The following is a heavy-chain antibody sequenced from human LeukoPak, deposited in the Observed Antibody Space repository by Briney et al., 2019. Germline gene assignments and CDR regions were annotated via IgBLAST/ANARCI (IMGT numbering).Heavy chain of an antibody. CDR1: GFTFSSHS. CDR2: ISSSSSYI. CDR3: ARDPSGAVANY. D-gene: IGHD2-15*01. V-gene: IGHV3-21*01. Sequence: GGSLRLSCAASGFTFSSHSMNWVRQAPGKGLEWVSSISSSSSYIYYADSVTGRFTISRDNAKNSLYLQMNSLRAEDTAVYYCARDPSGAVANYWGQGTLVTVSS. J-gene: IGHJ4*02.